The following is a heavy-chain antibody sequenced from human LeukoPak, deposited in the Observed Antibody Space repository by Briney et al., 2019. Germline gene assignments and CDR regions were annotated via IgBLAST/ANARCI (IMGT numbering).Heavy chain of an antibody. CDR2: ISSSSSYI. Sequence: GGSLRLSCAASGFTFSSYSMNWVRQAPGKGLEWVSSISSSSSYIYYADSVKGRFTISRDNAKNSLYLQMNSLRAVDTAVYYCARVTTLLEWLFYFDYWGQGTLVTVSS. J-gene: IGHJ4*02. D-gene: IGHD3-3*01. CDR3: ARVTTLLEWLFYFDY. V-gene: IGHV3-21*01. CDR1: GFTFSSYS.